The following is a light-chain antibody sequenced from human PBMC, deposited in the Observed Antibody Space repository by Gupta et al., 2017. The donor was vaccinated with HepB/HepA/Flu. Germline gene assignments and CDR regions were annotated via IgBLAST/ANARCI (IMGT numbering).Light chain of an antibody. V-gene: IGKV3-20*01. J-gene: IGKJ4*01. CDR2: GAS. CDR3: QLEVREPLPVT. Sequence: EIVLTQSPHTLSLSPGERATLSCRASQTVSSTYLAWYQQKPGQAPRLLIYGASNRATDIPDRFSGSGSGTDFTLSVSRREPEDFAVYYCQLEVREPLPVTFGGGT. CDR1: QTVSSTY.